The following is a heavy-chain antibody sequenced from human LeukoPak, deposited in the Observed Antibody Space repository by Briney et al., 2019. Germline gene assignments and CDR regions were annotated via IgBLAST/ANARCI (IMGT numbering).Heavy chain of an antibody. CDR1: GYTFTSYD. CDR2: ISVHNGNT. J-gene: IGHJ4*02. V-gene: IGHV1-18*01. CDR3: ARDIAAADAFDY. Sequence: RASVKVSCKASGYTFTSYDINWVRQAPGQGLEWMGWISVHNGNTNYAQKLQGRVTMTTDTSTSTAYMELRSLRSDDTAVYYCARDIAAADAFDYWGQGTLVTVSS. D-gene: IGHD6-13*01.